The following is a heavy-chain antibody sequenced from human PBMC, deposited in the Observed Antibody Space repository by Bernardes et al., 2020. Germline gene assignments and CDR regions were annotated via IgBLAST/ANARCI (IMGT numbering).Heavy chain of an antibody. D-gene: IGHD3-10*01. CDR1: GFTFSDYG. CDR3: ARDSVSLSRFHYGMDV. CDR2: IWHDGTNK. V-gene: IGHV3-33*01. J-gene: IGHJ6*02. Sequence: GWSLRLSCAASGFTFSDYGMHWVRQAPGKGLEWVAVIWHDGTNKYYADSVKGRLTISRDNSKNTLYLQMNSLRTEDTAVYYCARDSVSLSRFHYGMDVWGQGTTVTVSS.